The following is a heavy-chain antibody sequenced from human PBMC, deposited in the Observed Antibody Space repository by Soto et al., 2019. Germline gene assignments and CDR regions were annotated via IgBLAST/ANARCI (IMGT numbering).Heavy chain of an antibody. CDR2: IYHSGST. J-gene: IGHJ5*02. CDR1: GGSISSGGYS. CDR3: ARDNYYYDSSGGHNWFDP. V-gene: IGHV4-30-2*01. D-gene: IGHD3-22*01. Sequence: PSETLSLTCAVSGGSISSGGYSWSWIRQPQGTGLEWIGYIYHSGSTYYNPSIKSRVTISVDRSKNQFSLKLSSVTAADTAVYYCARDNYYYDSSGGHNWFDPWGQGTLVTVSS.